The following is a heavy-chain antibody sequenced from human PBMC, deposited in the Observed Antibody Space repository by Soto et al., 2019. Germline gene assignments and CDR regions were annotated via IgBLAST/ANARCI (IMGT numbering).Heavy chain of an antibody. V-gene: IGHV3-30-3*01. Sequence: GGSLRLSCAASGFTFSSYAMHWVRQAPGKGLEWVAVISYDGSNKYYADSVKGRFTISRDNSKNTLYLQMNSLRAEDTAVYYCARDPTYDSSGSPISTPQYYFDYWGQGTLVTVSS. CDR3: ARDPTYDSSGSPISTPQYYFDY. CDR1: GFTFSSYA. CDR2: ISYDGSNK. D-gene: IGHD3-22*01. J-gene: IGHJ4*02.